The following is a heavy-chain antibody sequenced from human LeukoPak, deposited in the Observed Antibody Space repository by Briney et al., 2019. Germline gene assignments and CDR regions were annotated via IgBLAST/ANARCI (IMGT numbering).Heavy chain of an antibody. CDR1: GYTFTSYF. CDR3: ARAVGPRGGNWFDP. V-gene: IGHV1-46*01. CDR2: VNPSSGST. Sequence: GASVKVSCKASGYTFTSYFMHWVRQAPGQRLEWMGVVNPSSGSTTYSQKFQGRVTMTRDTSTSTVYVDLSSLRSEDTAVYYCARAVGPRGGNWFDPWGQGTLVTVSS. D-gene: IGHD1-26*01. J-gene: IGHJ5*02.